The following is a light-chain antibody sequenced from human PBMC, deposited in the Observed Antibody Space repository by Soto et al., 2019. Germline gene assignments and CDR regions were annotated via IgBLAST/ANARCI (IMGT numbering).Light chain of an antibody. Sequence: ETVLTQSPGTLSLSPGERATLSCRASQTVRNSYLAWYQQKPGQAPRLLIYGASSRATGIPDRFSGSGSGTDFTLTISRLEPEAFVVYYCQQYGSSPWTFGQGTKVEIK. CDR2: GAS. J-gene: IGKJ1*01. CDR3: QQYGSSPWT. V-gene: IGKV3-20*01. CDR1: QTVRNSY.